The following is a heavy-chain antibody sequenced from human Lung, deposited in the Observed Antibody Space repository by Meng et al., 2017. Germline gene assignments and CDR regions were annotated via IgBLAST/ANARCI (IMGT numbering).Heavy chain of an antibody. CDR3: VRRTYSSGWYFDY. CDR2: IIDSGST. Sequence: QGQLQQCGPGLLKPSETLSLTCAVYGGSFSGYYWSWIRQPPGKGLEWIGEIIDSGSTNYNPSLKSRVTISVDTSKNQFSLRVSSVTAADRAVYYCVRRTYSSGWYFDYWGQGTLVTVSS. J-gene: IGHJ4*02. D-gene: IGHD6-19*01. CDR1: GGSFSGYY. V-gene: IGHV4-34*02.